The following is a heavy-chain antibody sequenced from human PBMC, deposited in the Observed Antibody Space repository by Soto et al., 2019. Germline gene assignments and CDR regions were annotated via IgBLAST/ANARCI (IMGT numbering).Heavy chain of an antibody. CDR2: IKSKTDGGTT. Sequence: EVQLVESGGGLVKPGGSLRLSCAASGFTFSNAWMSWVRQAPGKGLEWVGRIKSKTDGGTTDYAAPVKGRFTISRDDSKNTLYLQMNSLKTEDTAVYYCTTDITMVREGSFYYWGQGTLVTVSS. J-gene: IGHJ4*02. D-gene: IGHD3-10*01. V-gene: IGHV3-15*01. CDR1: GFTFSNAW. CDR3: TTDITMVREGSFYY.